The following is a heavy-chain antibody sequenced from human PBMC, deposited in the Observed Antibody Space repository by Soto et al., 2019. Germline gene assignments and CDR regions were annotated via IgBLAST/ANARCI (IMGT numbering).Heavy chain of an antibody. CDR1: GFTFRSFT. CDR2: ISSNSAYI. J-gene: IGHJ5*02. D-gene: IGHD6-13*01. Sequence: EVQLVESGGGLVKPGGSLRLSCAASGFTFRSFTMNWVRQAPGKGLEWVSTISSNSAYIYYTDALRGRFTSSRDNAKNSLHLQTNSLRGEDTAVYYCTRDAARDSSSRGWFDPWGPGTLVTVSS. CDR3: TRDAARDSSSRGWFDP. V-gene: IGHV3-21*02.